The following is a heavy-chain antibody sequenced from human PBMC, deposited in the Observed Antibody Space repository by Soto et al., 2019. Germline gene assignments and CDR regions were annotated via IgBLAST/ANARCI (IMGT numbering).Heavy chain of an antibody. CDR2: IKQDGSEK. J-gene: IGHJ6*04. Sequence: GGSLRLSCAASGFTFSSYWMSWVRQAPGKGLEWVANIKQDGSEKYYVDSVKGRFTISRDNAKNSLYLQMNSLRAEDTAVYYCARLVLEYSRPTQKYYYYGMDGRGKGTTVTVSS. CDR3: ARLVLEYSRPTQKYYYYGMDG. D-gene: IGHD6-6*01. CDR1: GFTFSSYW. V-gene: IGHV3-7*01.